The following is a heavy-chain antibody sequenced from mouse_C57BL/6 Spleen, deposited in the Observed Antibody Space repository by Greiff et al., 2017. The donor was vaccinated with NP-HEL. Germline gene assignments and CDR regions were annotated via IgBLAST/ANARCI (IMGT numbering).Heavy chain of an antibody. CDR3: VRHLYGYDYYYAMDY. D-gene: IGHD2-2*01. V-gene: IGHV10-1*01. CDR2: IRSKSNNYAT. CDR1: GFSFTTYA. J-gene: IGHJ4*01. Sequence: EVMLVESGGGLVQPKGSLKLSCAASGFSFTTYAMNWVRQAPGKGLEWVARIRSKSNNYATYYADSVKDRFTISRDDSESMLYLQMNNLKNEDTAMYYGVRHLYGYDYYYAMDYWGQGTSVTVSS.